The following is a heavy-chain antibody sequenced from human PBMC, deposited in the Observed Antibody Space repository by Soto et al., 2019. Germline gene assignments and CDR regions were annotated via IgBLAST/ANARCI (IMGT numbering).Heavy chain of an antibody. CDR2: TYYRSKWYN. V-gene: IGHV6-1*01. D-gene: IGHD6-13*01. J-gene: IGHJ4*02. CDR3: ARQIEDKGIAAAGSLTFDY. CDR1: GDSVSSNSAA. Sequence: SQTLSLTCAISGDSVSSNSAAWNWIRQSPSRGLEWLGRTYYRSKWYNDYAVSVKSRITINPDTSKNQFSLQLNSVTPEDTAVYYCARQIEDKGIAAAGSLTFDYWGQGTLVTVSS.